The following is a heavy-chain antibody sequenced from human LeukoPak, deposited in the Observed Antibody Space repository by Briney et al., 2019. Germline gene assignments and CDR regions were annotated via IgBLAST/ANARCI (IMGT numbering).Heavy chain of an antibody. J-gene: IGHJ4*02. CDR2: IFYSGST. Sequence: SETLSLTCTVSGGSISSSSFYWGWIRQPPGKGLEWTGSIFYSGSTYYNPSLKSRVTISGDTSKNQFSLKLRSVTAADTAVYYCASLVVVVVTASEIDYWGQGTLVTVSS. CDR1: GGSISSSSFY. V-gene: IGHV4-39*01. CDR3: ASLVVVVVTASEIDY. D-gene: IGHD2-15*01.